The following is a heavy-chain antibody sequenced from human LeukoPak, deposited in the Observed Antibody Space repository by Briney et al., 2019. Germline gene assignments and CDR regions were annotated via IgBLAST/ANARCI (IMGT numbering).Heavy chain of an antibody. CDR2: IYYSGST. D-gene: IGHD4-17*01. CDR3: ARGYGDYGGY. V-gene: IGHV4-39*01. Sequence: SETLSLTCTVSGGSISSSSYYWGWIRQPPGEGLEWIGSIYYSGSTYYNPSLKSRVTISVDTSKNQFSLKLSSVTAADTAVYYCARGYGDYGGYWGQGTLVTVSS. CDR1: GGSISSSSYY. J-gene: IGHJ4*02.